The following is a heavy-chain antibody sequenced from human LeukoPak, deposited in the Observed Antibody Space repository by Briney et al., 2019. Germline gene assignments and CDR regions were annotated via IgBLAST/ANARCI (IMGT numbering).Heavy chain of an antibody. CDR1: GGTFSNYG. V-gene: IGHV1-69*04. CDR2: IIPVFGIA. D-gene: IGHD6-19*01. Sequence: SVKVSCKASGGTFSNYGFNWVRQAPGQGLEWMGRIIPVFGIANYAQKFQGRVTLTRSTSISTAYMELSSLRSEDTAMYYCTRGGPVAGTHKYFQHWGQGTLVTVSS. CDR3: TRGGPVAGTHKYFQH. J-gene: IGHJ1*01.